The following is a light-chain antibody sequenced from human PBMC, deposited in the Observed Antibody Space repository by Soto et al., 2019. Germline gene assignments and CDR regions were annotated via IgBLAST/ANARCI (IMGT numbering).Light chain of an antibody. CDR2: DVS. CDR1: SSDVGGYNY. Sequence: SVLTQPASVSGSPGQSITISRTGTSSDVGGYNYVSWLQQHPGKVPKLIIYDVSSRPSGVSNRFSGSKSGNTASLTISGLQAEDEADYYCSSYTSSSTWSFGTGTKVTVL. J-gene: IGLJ1*01. V-gene: IGLV2-14*01. CDR3: SSYTSSSTWS.